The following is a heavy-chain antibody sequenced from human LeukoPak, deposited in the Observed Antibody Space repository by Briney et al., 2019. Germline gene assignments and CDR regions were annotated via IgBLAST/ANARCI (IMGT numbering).Heavy chain of an antibody. D-gene: IGHD3-10*01. CDR3: ARDRDYYGSGSNYYMDV. Sequence: ASVKVSCKASGYTFTSYYMHWVRQAPGEGLEWMGIINPTGGSTSYAQKFQGRVTMTRDTSTSTVYMELSSLRSDDTAVYYCARDRDYYGSGSNYYMDVWGKGTTVTISS. CDR1: GYTFTSYY. CDR2: INPTGGST. V-gene: IGHV1-46*01. J-gene: IGHJ6*03.